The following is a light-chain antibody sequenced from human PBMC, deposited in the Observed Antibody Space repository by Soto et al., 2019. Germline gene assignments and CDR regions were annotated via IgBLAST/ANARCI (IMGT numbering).Light chain of an antibody. CDR1: QSISRY. Sequence: DIQMTQSPSSLSASVGDRVTITCRASQSISRYLNWYQQKPGKAPKVLIFAASSLQSGVPSRFSGSGSGTDFTLTISSLESEDSAVYYCQQYTNWPLLTFGGGTKVDIK. CDR2: AAS. CDR3: QQYTNWPLLT. J-gene: IGKJ4*01. V-gene: IGKV1-39*01.